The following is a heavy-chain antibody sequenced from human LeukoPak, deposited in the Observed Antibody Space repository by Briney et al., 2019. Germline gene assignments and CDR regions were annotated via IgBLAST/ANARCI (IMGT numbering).Heavy chain of an antibody. Sequence: GGSLRLSCAASGFTVSSNYMSWVRQAPGKGLEWVSVIYSGGSTYYADSVKGRFTISRDNSKNTLYLQMNSLRAEDTAVYYCARGHMITFGGVIFDYWGQGTLVTVSS. CDR3: ARGHMITFGGVIFDY. CDR1: GFTVSSNY. J-gene: IGHJ4*02. D-gene: IGHD3-16*01. V-gene: IGHV3-66*01. CDR2: IYSGGST.